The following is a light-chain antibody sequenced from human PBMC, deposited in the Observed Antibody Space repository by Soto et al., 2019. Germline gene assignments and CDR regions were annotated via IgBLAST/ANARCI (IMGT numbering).Light chain of an antibody. CDR3: QQTYSSPRT. CDR1: QSISSY. CDR2: AAS. Sequence: VDRVTITCRASQSISSYLNWYQQKPGKAPKLLIYAASSLQSGVPSRFSGSGSGTDFTLTISNLQPEDFAVYYCQQTYSSPRTFGQGTKVDIK. V-gene: IGKV1-39*01. J-gene: IGKJ1*01.